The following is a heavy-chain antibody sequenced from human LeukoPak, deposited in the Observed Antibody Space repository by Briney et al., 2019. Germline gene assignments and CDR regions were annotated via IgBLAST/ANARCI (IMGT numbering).Heavy chain of an antibody. V-gene: IGHV5-51*01. CDR2: IYPGDSET. CDR3: ARQRDYGAYDWFGP. Sequence: GESLKISCKGFGYSFTDYRIAWVRQMPGKGLEWMAIIYPGDSETRYSPSFQGQVTISADKSISTAYLQWSSVKASDTAMYYCARQRDYGAYDWFGPWGQGTLVTVSS. D-gene: IGHD4-17*01. CDR1: GYSFTDYR. J-gene: IGHJ5*02.